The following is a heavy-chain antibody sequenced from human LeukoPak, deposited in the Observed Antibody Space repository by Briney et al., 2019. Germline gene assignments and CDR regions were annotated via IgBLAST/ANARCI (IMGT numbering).Heavy chain of an antibody. CDR1: GGTFSGYY. Sequence: SSETLSLTCAVYGGTFSGYYWSWIRQPPGKGLEWIGEINHSGSTNYNPSLKSRVTISVDTSKNQFSLKLSSVTAADTAVYYCAGGDYFDYWGQGTLVTVSS. J-gene: IGHJ4*02. CDR2: INHSGST. V-gene: IGHV4-34*01. CDR3: AGGDYFDY.